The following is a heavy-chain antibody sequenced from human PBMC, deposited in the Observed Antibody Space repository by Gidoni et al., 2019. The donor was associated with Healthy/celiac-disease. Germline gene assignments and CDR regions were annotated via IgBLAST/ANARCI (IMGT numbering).Heavy chain of an antibody. V-gene: IGHV3-9*01. Sequence: WVSGISWNSGSIGYADSVKGRFTISRDNAKNSLYLQMNSLRAEDTALYYCAKDFGVGGNGDYWGQGTLVTVSS. J-gene: IGHJ4*02. D-gene: IGHD6-19*01. CDR2: ISWNSGSI. CDR3: AKDFGVGGNGDY.